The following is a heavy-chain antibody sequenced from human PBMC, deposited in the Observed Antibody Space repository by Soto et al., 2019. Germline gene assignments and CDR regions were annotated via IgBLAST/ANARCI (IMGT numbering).Heavy chain of an antibody. CDR1: VLTFSSYA. J-gene: IGHJ6*03. CDR2: ISGSGGST. D-gene: IGHD3-10*01. V-gene: IGHV3-23*01. Sequence: GGPLRLSCVASVLTFSSYAMSWVRQAPGKGLEWVSAISGSGGSTYYADSVKGRFTISRDNSKNTLYLQMNSLRAEDTAVYYCAKDRNGGFGELVHMHVWGKGPTVTVSS. CDR3: AKDRNGGFGELVHMHV.